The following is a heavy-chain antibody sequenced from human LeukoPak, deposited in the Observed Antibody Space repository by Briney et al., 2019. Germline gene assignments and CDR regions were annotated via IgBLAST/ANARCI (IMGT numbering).Heavy chain of an antibody. CDR1: GFTFDDYA. CDR2: ISGDGGST. CDR3: APRWGGRDDY. D-gene: IGHD3-16*01. Sequence: SGGSLRLSCAASGFTFDDYAMHWVRQAPGKGLEWVSLISGDGGSTYYADSVKGRFTISRDNSKNTLYLQMNSLRAEDTAVYYCAPRWGGRDDYWGQGTLVTVSS. J-gene: IGHJ4*02. V-gene: IGHV3-43*02.